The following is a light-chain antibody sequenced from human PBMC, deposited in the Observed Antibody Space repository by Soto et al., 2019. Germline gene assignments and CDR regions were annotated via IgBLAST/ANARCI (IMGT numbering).Light chain of an antibody. J-gene: IGLJ3*02. CDR1: RSDVGSYGL. CDR2: EAT. Sequence: QSALTQPASVSGSPGQSITISCTGTRSDVGSYGLVSWYHQLPGKAPELVIYEATKRPSGVSDRFSGSKSGITASLTISGLQADDEGDFYCCSYAGSSTWVFGRGTKLTVL. V-gene: IGLV2-23*01. CDR3: CSYAGSSTWV.